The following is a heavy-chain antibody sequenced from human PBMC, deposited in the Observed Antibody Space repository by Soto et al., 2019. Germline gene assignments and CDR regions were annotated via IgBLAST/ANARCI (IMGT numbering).Heavy chain of an antibody. Sequence: EVQLVESGGGLVRPGGSLRLTCAASGFTFDDFGMTWVRQVPGMGLEWVSGINWNGGSTGYADSVKGRFTISRDNAKNSLYLEMNSLRAEDTALYYCAREFGDYSRWDYWGQGTLVTVSS. CDR3: AREFGDYSRWDY. D-gene: IGHD2-21*01. CDR1: GFTFDDFG. V-gene: IGHV3-20*04. CDR2: INWNGGST. J-gene: IGHJ4*02.